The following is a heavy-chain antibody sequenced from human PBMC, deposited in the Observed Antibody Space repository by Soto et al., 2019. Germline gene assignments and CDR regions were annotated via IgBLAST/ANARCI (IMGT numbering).Heavy chain of an antibody. J-gene: IGHJ4*02. Sequence: QITLKESGPTLVKPTQTLTLTCTFSGFSLSTGAVGVVGIRQPPGKALEWLALIYWENDKHSSPSLKNRLTINKDTSKNQVVLTMTNMDHVDTAPYYCAHSKWRDPIYDWGQGTLVTVSS. CDR1: GFSLSTGAVG. V-gene: IGHV2-5*02. CDR3: AHSKWRDPIYD. CDR2: IYWENDK. D-gene: IGHD2-2*02.